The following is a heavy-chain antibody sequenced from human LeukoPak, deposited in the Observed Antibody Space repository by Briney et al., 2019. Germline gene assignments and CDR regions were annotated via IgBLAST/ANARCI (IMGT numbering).Heavy chain of an antibody. CDR3: ARHRSLRYFDWLDY. CDR2: IYYSGST. Sequence: SETLSLTCTVSGGPISSYYWSWIRQPPGKGLEWIGYIYYSGSTNYNPSLKSRVTISVDTSKNQFSLKLSSMTAADTAVYYCARHRSLRYFDWLDYWGQGTLVTVSS. V-gene: IGHV4-59*08. D-gene: IGHD3-9*01. CDR1: GGPISSYY. J-gene: IGHJ4*02.